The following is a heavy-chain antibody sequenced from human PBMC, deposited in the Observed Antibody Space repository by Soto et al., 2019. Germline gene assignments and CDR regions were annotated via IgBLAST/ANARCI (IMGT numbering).Heavy chain of an antibody. V-gene: IGHV3-23*01. Sequence: VHLLESGGGLVQPGGSLKLSCATSGVGFSNYGMSWVRQAPGKGLEWVSGISASGDSTYYADPVKGRFTISGDNSKRTLYLQMNNLRAEDTAIYYCATDPRGPYYWGQGTQVTVS. CDR3: ATDPRGPYY. CDR2: ISASGDST. CDR1: GVGFSNYG. J-gene: IGHJ4*02.